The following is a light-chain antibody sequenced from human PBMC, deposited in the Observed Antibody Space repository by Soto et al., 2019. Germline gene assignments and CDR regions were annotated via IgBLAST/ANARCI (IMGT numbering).Light chain of an antibody. J-gene: IGKJ5*01. Sequence: EIVLAQSPGTLSLSPGERATLYCRASQRLGGDYLAWFQQKPGQSPRLLIYSASNRATGIPDSFSGSGSGKDFTLTISRLEPEDFLVYYCQQNSSLPITLAQGTRLEI. CDR2: SAS. CDR1: QRLGGDY. CDR3: QQNSSLPIT. V-gene: IGKV3-20*01.